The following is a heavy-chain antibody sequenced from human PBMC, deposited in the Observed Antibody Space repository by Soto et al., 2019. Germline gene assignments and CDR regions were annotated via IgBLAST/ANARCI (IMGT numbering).Heavy chain of an antibody. CDR3: AREGRHSGGMRESWFDP. Sequence: QVQLQESGPGLVKPSQTLSLTCAVSGDSISSRSHYWNWIRRVPGKGLEFIGYIFYTGATYYNPSLRGRISMSVDTSQNQFSLTLRSVTSADTAIYYCAREGRHSGGMRESWFDPWGQGTQVTVSS. CDR1: GDSISSRSHY. J-gene: IGHJ5*02. D-gene: IGHD1-26*01. CDR2: IFYTGAT. V-gene: IGHV4-31*11.